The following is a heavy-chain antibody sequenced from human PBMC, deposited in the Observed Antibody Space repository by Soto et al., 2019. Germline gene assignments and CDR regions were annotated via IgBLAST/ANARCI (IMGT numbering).Heavy chain of an antibody. D-gene: IGHD3-22*01. V-gene: IGHV1-69*01. CDR1: GGTFSSYA. J-gene: IGHJ4*02. CDR2: IIPIFGTA. CDR3: ARTFLDYYDSSSYYPILDY. Sequence: QVQLVQSGAEVKKPGSSVKVSCKASGGTFSSYAISWVRQAPGEGLEWMGGIIPIFGTANYAQKFQGRVTITADESTSTAYMELSSLRSEDTAVYYCARTFLDYYDSSSYYPILDYWGQGTLVTVSS.